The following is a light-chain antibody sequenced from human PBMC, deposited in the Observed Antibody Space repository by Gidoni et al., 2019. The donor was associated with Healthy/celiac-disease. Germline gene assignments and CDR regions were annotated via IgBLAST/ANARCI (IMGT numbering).Light chain of an antibody. CDR2: AAS. CDR3: QQSYSTPRCS. CDR1: QSISSY. Sequence: DIQMTQSPSSLSASVGDRVTITCRASQSISSYLNWYQQKQGKAPKLLIYAASSLQSGVPSRFSGSGSGTDFTLTISSLQPEDFATYYCQQSYSTPRCSFGQXTKLEIK. V-gene: IGKV1-39*01. J-gene: IGKJ2*04.